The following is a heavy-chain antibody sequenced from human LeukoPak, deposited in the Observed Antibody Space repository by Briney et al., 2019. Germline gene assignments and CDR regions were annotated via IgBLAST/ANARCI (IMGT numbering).Heavy chain of an antibody. CDR2: IYYRGST. V-gene: IGHV4-59*01. D-gene: IGHD6-13*01. CDR3: ARKPPYSSSWYFDY. J-gene: IGHJ4*02. Sequence: SETLSLTCTVSVDSISRYYWSWIRQPPGKGLEWGGYIYYRGSTNYNPSLKGRVTISVDTSKNQFSLKLSSVTAADTAVYYCARKPPYSSSWYFDYWGQGTLVTVSS. CDR1: VDSISRYY.